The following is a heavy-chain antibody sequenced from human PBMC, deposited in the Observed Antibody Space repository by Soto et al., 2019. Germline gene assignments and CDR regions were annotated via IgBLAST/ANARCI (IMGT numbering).Heavy chain of an antibody. V-gene: IGHV3-33*01. J-gene: IGHJ4*02. D-gene: IGHD5-12*01. CDR2: IWYDGSNK. CDR1: GFTFSSYG. Sequence: GGSLRLSCAASGFTFSSYGMHWVRQAPGKGLEWVAVIWYDGSNKYYADSVKGRFTISRDNSKSTLYLQMNSLRAEDTAVYYCAREGRWLQFSFDYWGQGTLVTVSS. CDR3: AREGRWLQFSFDY.